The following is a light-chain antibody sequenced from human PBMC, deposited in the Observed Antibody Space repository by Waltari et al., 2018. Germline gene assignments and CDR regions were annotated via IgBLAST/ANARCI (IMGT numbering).Light chain of an antibody. Sequence: DIQMTQSPSSLSASVGDTVTITCQASQDIGNNLNWYQQKSGKAPKLLIYRASSLQSGIPSRLSGSGSGTDFTLTISSLQPEDFATYYCQQGYSYPFTFGPGTKLDIK. J-gene: IGKJ3*01. CDR3: QQGYSYPFT. CDR2: RAS. CDR1: QDIGNN. V-gene: IGKV1-16*01.